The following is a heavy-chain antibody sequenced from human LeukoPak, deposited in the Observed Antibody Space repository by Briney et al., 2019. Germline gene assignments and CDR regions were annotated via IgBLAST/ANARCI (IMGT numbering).Heavy chain of an antibody. CDR1: GFTFSSCA. D-gene: IGHD4-17*01. J-gene: IGHJ6*02. V-gene: IGHV3-30*04. CDR2: ISYDGSNK. Sequence: GGSLRLSCAASGFTFSSCAMHWVRQAPGKGLEWVAVISYDGSNKYYADSVKGRFTISRDNSKNTLYLQMNSLRAEDTAVYYCARYGIQYTMDVWGQGTTVTVS. CDR3: ARYGIQYTMDV.